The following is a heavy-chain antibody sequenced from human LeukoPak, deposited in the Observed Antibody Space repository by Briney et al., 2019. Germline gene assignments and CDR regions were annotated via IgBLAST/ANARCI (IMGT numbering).Heavy chain of an antibody. CDR2: ISSSSSYI. D-gene: IGHD5-18*01. J-gene: IGHJ4*02. Sequence: GGSLRLSCAASGFTFSSHSMNWDRQAPGKGLEWVSSISSSSSYIYYADSVKGRFTISRDNAKNSLYLQMNSLRAEDTAVYYCARVGYSYGYGCLDYWGQGTLVTVSS. V-gene: IGHV3-21*01. CDR3: ARVGYSYGYGCLDY. CDR1: GFTFSSHS.